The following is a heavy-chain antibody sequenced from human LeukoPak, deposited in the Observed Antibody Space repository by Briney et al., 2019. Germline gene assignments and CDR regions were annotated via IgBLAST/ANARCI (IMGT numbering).Heavy chain of an antibody. V-gene: IGHV3-7*01. J-gene: IGHJ4*02. CDR2: IKQDGSEK. CDR3: ASGGWRGDD. CDR1: GGSFSGYY. D-gene: IGHD6-19*01. Sequence: ETLSLTCAVYGGSFSGYYWSWIRQAPGKGLEWVANIKQDGSEKYYVDSVKGRFTISRDNAKNSLYLQMNSLRAEDTAVYYCASGGWRGDDWGQGALVTVSS.